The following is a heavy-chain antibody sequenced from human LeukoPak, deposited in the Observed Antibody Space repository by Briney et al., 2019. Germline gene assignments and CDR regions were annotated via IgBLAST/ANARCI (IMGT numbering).Heavy chain of an antibody. D-gene: IGHD2-21*02. Sequence: SETLSLTCAVYGGSFSGYYWSWIRQPPGKGLEWIGEINHSGSTNYNPSLKSRVTISVDTSKNQFSLKLSSVTAADTAVYYCARVGEIQHIVVVTANNYYYYYYMDVWGKGTTVTVSS. CDR1: GGSFSGYY. V-gene: IGHV4-34*01. CDR2: INHSGST. J-gene: IGHJ6*03. CDR3: ARVGEIQHIVVVTANNYYYYYYMDV.